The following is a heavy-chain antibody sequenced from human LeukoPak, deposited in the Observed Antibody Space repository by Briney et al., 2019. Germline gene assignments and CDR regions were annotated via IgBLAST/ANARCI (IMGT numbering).Heavy chain of an antibody. CDR3: AKDPSDEYYDFWTGDYFDY. Sequence: GGSLRLSCAASGFTFSSYAMSWVRQAAGKGLDWVSAISGSGGSTYYADSVKGRFTISRDNSKNTLYLQMNSLRAEDTAVYYCAKDPSDEYYDFWTGDYFDYWGQGTLVTVSS. V-gene: IGHV3-23*01. CDR1: GFTFSSYA. J-gene: IGHJ4*02. CDR2: ISGSGGST. D-gene: IGHD3-3*01.